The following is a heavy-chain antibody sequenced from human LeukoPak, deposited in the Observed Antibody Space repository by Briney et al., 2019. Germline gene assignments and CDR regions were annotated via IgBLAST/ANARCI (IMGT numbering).Heavy chain of an antibody. J-gene: IGHJ4*02. Sequence: GGSLRLSCAASGVTVSSNYMSWVRQAPGKGLEWVSVIYSGGSTYYADSVKGRFTISRDNSKNTLYLQVNSLRAEDTAVYYCAKEDSSGWYYFDFWGQGTLVTVSS. V-gene: IGHV3-66*01. D-gene: IGHD6-19*01. CDR1: GVTVSSNY. CDR3: AKEDSSGWYYFDF. CDR2: IYSGGST.